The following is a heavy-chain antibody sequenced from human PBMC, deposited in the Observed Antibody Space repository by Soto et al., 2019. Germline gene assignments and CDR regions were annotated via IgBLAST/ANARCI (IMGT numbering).Heavy chain of an antibody. CDR2: INHSGST. V-gene: IGHV4-34*01. CDR3: ARVHYYDSSGYFDY. D-gene: IGHD3-22*01. Sequence: SETLSLTCAVYGGSFSGYYWRWIRQPPGKGLEWIGEINHSGSTNYNPSLKSRVTISVDTAKNQFSLKLSSVTAADTAVYYCARVHYYDSSGYFDYWGQGTLVTVSS. CDR1: GGSFSGYY. J-gene: IGHJ4*02.